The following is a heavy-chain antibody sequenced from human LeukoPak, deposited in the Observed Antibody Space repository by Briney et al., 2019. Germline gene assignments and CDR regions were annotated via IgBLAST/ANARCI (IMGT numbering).Heavy chain of an antibody. CDR2: INPSGGST. V-gene: IGHV1-46*01. Sequence: GASVKVSCKASGYTVTSYYMHWVRQALGQGLEWMGIINPSGGSTSYAQKFQGRVTMTRDTSTSTVYMELSSLRSEDTAVYYCARDWEWELIFDYWGQGTLVTVSS. CDR1: GYTVTSYY. D-gene: IGHD1-26*01. J-gene: IGHJ4*02. CDR3: ARDWEWELIFDY.